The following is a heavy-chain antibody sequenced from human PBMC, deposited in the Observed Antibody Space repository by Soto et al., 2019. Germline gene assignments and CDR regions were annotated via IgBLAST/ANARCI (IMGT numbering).Heavy chain of an antibody. D-gene: IGHD2-15*01. Sequence: SGPTRVNPTQTLTLTCTVSVFSLSTRGVGVGWIRQPPGKALEWLALIYWNDDKRYSPSLKSRLTITKDTSKNQVVLTMTNMDPVDTATYYCAHMRSRYCSGGSCYSDPYFDYWGQGTLVTVS. V-gene: IGHV2-5*01. CDR2: IYWNDDK. CDR1: VFSLSTRGVG. J-gene: IGHJ4*02. CDR3: AHMRSRYCSGGSCYSDPYFDY.